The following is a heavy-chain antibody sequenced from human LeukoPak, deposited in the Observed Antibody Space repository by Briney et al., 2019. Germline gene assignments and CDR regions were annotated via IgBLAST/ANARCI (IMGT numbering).Heavy chain of an antibody. CDR1: GFIFNNYG. D-gene: IGHD1-26*01. CDR2: ISNDGGGT. CDR3: ARDMGELLGFDY. J-gene: IGHJ4*02. Sequence: GGSLRLSCAASGFIFNNYGLIWVRQAPGKGLEWVSAISNDGGGTNYADFVKGRFTISRDNAKNSLYLQMNSLRAEDTAVYYCARDMGELLGFDYWGQGTLVTVSS. V-gene: IGHV3-21*01.